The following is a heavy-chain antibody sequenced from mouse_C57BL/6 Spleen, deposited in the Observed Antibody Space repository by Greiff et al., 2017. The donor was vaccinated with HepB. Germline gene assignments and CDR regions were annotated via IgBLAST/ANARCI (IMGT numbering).Heavy chain of an antibody. D-gene: IGHD2-3*01. CDR2: IHPNSGST. J-gene: IGHJ4*01. CDR1: GYTFTSYW. Sequence: QVQLQQPGAELVKPGASVKLSCKASGYTFTSYWMHWVKQRPGQGLEWIGMIHPNSGSTNYNEKFKSKATLTVDKSSSTAYMQLSSLTSEDSAVYYCARDDGYDAMDYWGQGTSVTVSS. CDR3: ARDDGYDAMDY. V-gene: IGHV1-64*01.